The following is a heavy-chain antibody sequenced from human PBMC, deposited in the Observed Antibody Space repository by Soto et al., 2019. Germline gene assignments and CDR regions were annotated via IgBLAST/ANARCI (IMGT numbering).Heavy chain of an antibody. Sequence: PSATLSLTCSASGASISSYCWSGSGQPPGKGLEWMGYIYYSGSTNDNPSLKRRVTISVDTSKNQFSLKLSSVTAADTAVYYCARSLWFGELTWGQGTLVTVSS. CDR1: GASISSYC. J-gene: IGHJ5*02. V-gene: IGHV4-59*01. CDR3: ARSLWFGELT. CDR2: IYYSGST. D-gene: IGHD3-10*01.